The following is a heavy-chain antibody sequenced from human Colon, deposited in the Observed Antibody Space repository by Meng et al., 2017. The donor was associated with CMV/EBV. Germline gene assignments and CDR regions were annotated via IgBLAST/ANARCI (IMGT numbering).Heavy chain of an antibody. CDR3: ARGRVTTEGGRS. Sequence: ASVKVSCKASGYTFTTYDINWVRQAPGQGLEWMGWMNPQSGGTAYAQKFQGRVTMTRDTSITTAYLELRNLTSEDTAVYFCARGRVTTEGGRSWGQGTLVTSPQ. D-gene: IGHD2-21*02. V-gene: IGHV1-8*01. J-gene: IGHJ4*02. CDR2: MNPQSGGT. CDR1: GYTFTTYD.